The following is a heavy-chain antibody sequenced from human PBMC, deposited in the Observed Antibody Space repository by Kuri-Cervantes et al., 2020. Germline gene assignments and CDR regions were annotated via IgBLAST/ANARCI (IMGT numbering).Heavy chain of an antibody. J-gene: IGHJ2*01. Sequence: SGPTLVKPTQTLTLTCTFSGFSLNTRGMRVSWIRQPPGKALEWLARIDWDDDKHYTTSLRTRLTISKDTSRNQVVLTMTNVDPVDTATYYCAHRRTNYYDSSGYYDWYFDLWGRGTLVTVSS. CDR1: GFSLNTRGMR. CDR3: AHRRTNYYDSSGYYDWYFDL. V-gene: IGHV2-70*12. CDR2: IDWDDDK. D-gene: IGHD3-22*01.